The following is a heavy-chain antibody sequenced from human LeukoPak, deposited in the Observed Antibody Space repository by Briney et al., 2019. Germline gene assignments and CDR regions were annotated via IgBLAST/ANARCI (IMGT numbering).Heavy chain of an antibody. CDR1: GGSISSYY. J-gene: IGHJ4*02. D-gene: IGHD1-20*01. Sequence: SETLSLTCTVSGGSISSYYWSWIRQPPGKGLEWIGYIYYSGSTYYNPSLKSRVTISVGTSKNQFSLKLSSVTAADTAVYYCARDGRFITGTTDYWGQGTLVTVSS. CDR2: IYYSGST. V-gene: IGHV4-59*12. CDR3: ARDGRFITGTTDY.